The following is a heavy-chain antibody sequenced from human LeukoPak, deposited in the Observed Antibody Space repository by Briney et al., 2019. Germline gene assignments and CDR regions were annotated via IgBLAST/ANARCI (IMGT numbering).Heavy chain of an antibody. CDR3: ARDLGQYYDTSDNWFDP. CDR2: ISVSGNT. J-gene: IGHJ5*02. Sequence: GGSLRLSCAASGFTLSSYAMSWVRQAPGKGLEWVSAISVSGNTYHADSVKGRFTISRDNAKNTLYLQMNSLRAEDTAVYYCARDLGQYYDTSDNWFDPWGQGTLVTVSS. D-gene: IGHD3-22*01. CDR1: GFTLSSYA. V-gene: IGHV3-23*01.